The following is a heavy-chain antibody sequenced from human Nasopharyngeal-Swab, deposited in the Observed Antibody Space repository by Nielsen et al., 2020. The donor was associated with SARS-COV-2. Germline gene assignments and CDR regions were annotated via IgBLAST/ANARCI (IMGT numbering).Heavy chain of an antibody. D-gene: IGHD3-9*01. CDR2: INHSGST. J-gene: IGHJ3*02. CDR1: GGSISSGGYY. V-gene: IGHV4-34*01. CDR3: ARDYYDILTGYYRIDAFDI. Sequence: SETLSLTCAVSGGSISSGGYYWSWIRQPPGKGLEWIGEINHSGSTNYNPSLKSRVTISVDTSKNQFSLKLSSVTAADTAVYYCARDYYDILTGYYRIDAFDIWGQGTMVTVSS.